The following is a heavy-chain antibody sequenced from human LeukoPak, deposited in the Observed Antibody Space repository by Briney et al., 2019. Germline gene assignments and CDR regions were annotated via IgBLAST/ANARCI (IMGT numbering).Heavy chain of an antibody. CDR1: GFTFSSYS. J-gene: IGHJ3*02. CDR2: ISSSSSTI. V-gene: IGHV3-48*01. D-gene: IGHD3-16*01. Sequence: GGSLRLSCAASGFTFSSYSMNWVRQAPGKGLEWVSYISSSSSTIYYADSVKGRFTISRDNSKNTLYLQMHTLRAEDTSVYYCARVTLWAFDIWGQGTMVTVSS. CDR3: ARVTLWAFDI.